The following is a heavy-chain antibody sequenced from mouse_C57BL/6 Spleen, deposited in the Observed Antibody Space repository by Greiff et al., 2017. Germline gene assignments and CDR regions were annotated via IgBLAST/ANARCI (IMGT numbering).Heavy chain of an antibody. D-gene: IGHD1-1*01. CDR3: AIGVVAKDWYFDV. CDR1: GYTFTSYW. J-gene: IGHJ1*03. CDR2: LHPSDSDT. V-gene: IGHV1-74*01. Sequence: VQLQQSGAELVKPGASVKVSCKASGYTFTSYWMHWVKQRPGQGLEWIGRLHPSDSDTNYNQKFKGKATLTVDKSSSTAYMQLSSLTSEDSAVYYCAIGVVAKDWYFDVWGTGTTVTVSS.